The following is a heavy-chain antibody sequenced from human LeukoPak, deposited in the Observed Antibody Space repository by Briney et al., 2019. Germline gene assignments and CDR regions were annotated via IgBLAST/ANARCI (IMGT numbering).Heavy chain of an antibody. CDR3: ARVGCRGGDCYYYFYMDV. V-gene: IGHV5-51*01. CDR2: IYPGDSNT. CDR1: GCSFTSYW. J-gene: IGHJ6*03. Sequence: GESLKISCKGSGCSFTSYWIGWVRQMPGKGLEWMGLIYPGDSNTKYSPSFQGQVTFSADKSISTAYLQWSSLKASDTAMYYCARVGCRGGDCYYYFYMDVWGKGTTVTVSS. D-gene: IGHD2-21*02.